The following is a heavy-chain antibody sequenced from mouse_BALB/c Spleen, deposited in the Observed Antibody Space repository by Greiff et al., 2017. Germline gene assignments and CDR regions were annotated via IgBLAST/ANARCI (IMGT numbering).Heavy chain of an antibody. CDR1: GFSLTSYG. Sequence: VQLQESGPGLVQPSQSLSITCTVSGFSLTSYGVHWVRQSPGKGLEWLGVIWSGGSTDYNAAFISRLSISKDNSKSQVFFKMNSLQANDTAIYYCARKFDGYYVEYYAMDYWGQGTSVTVSS. J-gene: IGHJ4*01. CDR3: ARKFDGYYVEYYAMDY. V-gene: IGHV2-2*02. CDR2: IWSGGST. D-gene: IGHD2-3*01.